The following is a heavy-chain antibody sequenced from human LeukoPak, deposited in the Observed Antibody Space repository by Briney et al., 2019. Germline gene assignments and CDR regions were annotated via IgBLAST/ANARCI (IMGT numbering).Heavy chain of an antibody. V-gene: IGHV3-20*04. CDR3: ARVLGLWYFDY. Sequence: PGGSLRLSCAASGFTFDDHGMNWVRQAPGKGLEWVSGINWNGGRTAYADSVKGRFTISRDNAKNSLDLQMNSLRAEDTAVYYCARVLGLWYFDYWGQGTLVTVSS. CDR2: INWNGGRT. J-gene: IGHJ4*02. CDR1: GFTFDDHG. D-gene: IGHD3/OR15-3a*01.